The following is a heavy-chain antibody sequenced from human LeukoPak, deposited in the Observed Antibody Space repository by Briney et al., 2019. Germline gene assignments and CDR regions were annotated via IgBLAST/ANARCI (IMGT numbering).Heavy chain of an antibody. CDR2: IYYSGST. CDR3: TRGYSYGSISFDY. D-gene: IGHD5-18*01. V-gene: IGHV4-59*01. J-gene: IGHJ4*02. Sequence: SETLSLTCTVSGGSISSYYWSWIRQPPGKGLEGIGYIYYSGSTNYNPSLKSRVTISVDTSKNQFSLKLSSVTAADTAVYYCTRGYSYGSISFDYWGQGTLVTVSS. CDR1: GGSISSYY.